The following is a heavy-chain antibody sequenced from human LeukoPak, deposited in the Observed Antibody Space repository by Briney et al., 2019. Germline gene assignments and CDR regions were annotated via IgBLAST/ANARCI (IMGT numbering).Heavy chain of an antibody. J-gene: IGHJ3*02. Sequence: PGGSLRLSCAASGFTFSDYYMSWIRQAPGKGLEWVSYISSSSSYTNYADSVKGRFTISRDNAKNSLYLQMNSLRAEDTAVYYCARNLRYGDYRGAFDIWGQGTMVTASS. D-gene: IGHD4-17*01. V-gene: IGHV3-11*03. CDR3: ARNLRYGDYRGAFDI. CDR2: ISSSSSYT. CDR1: GFTFSDYY.